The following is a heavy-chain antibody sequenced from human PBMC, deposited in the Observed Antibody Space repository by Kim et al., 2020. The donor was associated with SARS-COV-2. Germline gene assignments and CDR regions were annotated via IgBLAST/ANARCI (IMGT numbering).Heavy chain of an antibody. CDR3: ARAIIVVDPFDY. D-gene: IGHD3-22*01. J-gene: IGHJ4*02. Sequence: GGSLRLPCAASGFTFSSYAMHWVRQAPGKGLEWVAVISYDGSNKYYADSVKGRFTISRDNSKNTLYLQMNSLRAEDTAVYYCARAIIVVDPFDYWGQGTLVTVSS. V-gene: IGHV3-30*04. CDR2: ISYDGSNK. CDR1: GFTFSSYA.